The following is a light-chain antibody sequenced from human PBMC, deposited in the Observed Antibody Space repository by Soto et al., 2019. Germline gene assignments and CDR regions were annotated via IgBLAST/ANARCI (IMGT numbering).Light chain of an antibody. CDR2: EVT. CDR1: STDVGSCNY. Sequence: QSALIQPASASGSPGQSITISCTGTSTDVGSCNYVSWYQQYPGKAPKLLIYEVTYRPSGLSHRFSGSKSGNTASLTISGLQAEDEADYYCSSCTSSNTLYVFGSGTKVTVL. V-gene: IGLV2-14*01. J-gene: IGLJ1*01. CDR3: SSCTSSNTLYV.